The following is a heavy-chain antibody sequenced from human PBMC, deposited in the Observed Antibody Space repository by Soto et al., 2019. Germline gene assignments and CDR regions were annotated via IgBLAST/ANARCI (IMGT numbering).Heavy chain of an antibody. CDR2: ISYDGSNK. J-gene: IGHJ4*02. V-gene: IGHV3-30-3*01. CDR1: GFTFSSYA. Sequence: GGSLRLSCAASGFTFSSYAMHWVRQAPGKGLEWVAVISYDGSNKYYADSVKGRFTISRDNSKNTLYLQMNSLRAEDTAVYYCARDRLFDYWGQGTLVTVSS. CDR3: ARDRLFDY.